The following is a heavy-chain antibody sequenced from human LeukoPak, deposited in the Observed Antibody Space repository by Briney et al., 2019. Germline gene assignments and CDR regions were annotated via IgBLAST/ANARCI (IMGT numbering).Heavy chain of an antibody. Sequence: SETLSLTCTVSGVSINTYYWAWIRQPPGKGLEWIGHISFSGSTSYNPSLKSRLTMSVDPSKNQFSLKLTSVTAADTAVYYCAPEGGPGNHWGQGTLVTSPQ. D-gene: IGHD3-16*01. CDR3: APEGGPGNH. CDR2: ISFSGST. CDR1: GVSINTYY. J-gene: IGHJ5*02. V-gene: IGHV4-59*01.